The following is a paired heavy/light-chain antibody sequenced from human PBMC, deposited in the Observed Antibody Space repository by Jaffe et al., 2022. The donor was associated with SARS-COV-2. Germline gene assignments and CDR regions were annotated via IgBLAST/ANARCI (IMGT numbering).Heavy chain of an antibody. J-gene: IGHJ6*02. CDR1: GFTFSSYA. CDR2: ISYDGSNK. D-gene: IGHD5-18*01. Sequence: QVQLVESGGGVVQPGRSLRLSCAASGFTFSSYAMHWVRQAPGKGLEWVAVISYDGSNKYYADSVKGRFTISRDNSKNTLYLQMNSLRAEDTAVYYCARAGPRGSYGYGGGYYYYYGMDVWGQGTTVTVSS. CDR3: ARAGPRGSYGYGGGYYYYYGMDV. V-gene: IGHV3-30-3*01.
Light chain of an antibody. CDR3: QQSYSTMYT. Sequence: DIQMTQSPSSLSASVGDRVTITCRASQSISSYLNWYQQKPGKAPKLLIYAASSLQSGVPSRFSGSGSGTDFTLTISSLQPEDFATYYCQQSYSTMYTFGQGTKLEIK. CDR1: QSISSY. J-gene: IGKJ2*01. V-gene: IGKV1-39*01. CDR2: AAS.